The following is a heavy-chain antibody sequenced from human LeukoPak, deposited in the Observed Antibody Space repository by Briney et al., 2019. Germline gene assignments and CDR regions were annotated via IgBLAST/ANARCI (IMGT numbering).Heavy chain of an antibody. CDR1: GYSINSGYY. Sequence: SETLSLTCTVSGYSINSGYYWVWIRQPPGKGLEWIGSIYYSGSTYQNPSLKSRLTMSVDTSKNQFSLKLSSVTAADTAVYYCARRVTMVRGVTAPFDPWGQGTLVTVSS. CDR3: ARRVTMVRGVTAPFDP. V-gene: IGHV4-38-2*02. J-gene: IGHJ5*02. CDR2: IYYSGST. D-gene: IGHD3-10*01.